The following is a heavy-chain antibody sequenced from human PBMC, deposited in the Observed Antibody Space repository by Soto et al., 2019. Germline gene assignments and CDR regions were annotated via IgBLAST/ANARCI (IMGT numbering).Heavy chain of an antibody. Sequence: EVQLVESGGGLVQPGGSLRLSCAASGFTFSIYWMHWVRQAPGKGLVWVSRINSAGTTTTYADSMKGRFTISRDNAKNTLYLQINSLRAEDTAVYYCARGDTAMVIDYWGQGTQVTVSS. D-gene: IGHD5-18*01. CDR2: INSAGTTT. CDR1: GFTFSIYW. CDR3: ARGDTAMVIDY. V-gene: IGHV3-74*01. J-gene: IGHJ4*02.